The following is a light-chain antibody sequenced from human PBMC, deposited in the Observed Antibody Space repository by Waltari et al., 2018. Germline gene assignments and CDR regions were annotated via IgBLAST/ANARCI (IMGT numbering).Light chain of an antibody. CDR2: EAS. CDR1: QSIASN. Sequence: EVVMTQSPATLSLFPGERATLSCRASQSIASNLAWYQQKPAQAPRLLIYEASTRATGISARFRGSGSGAEFTLTISSLQSEDSAVYYCQQYNRWPPITFGQGTRLEIK. CDR3: QQYNRWPPIT. J-gene: IGKJ5*01. V-gene: IGKV3-15*01.